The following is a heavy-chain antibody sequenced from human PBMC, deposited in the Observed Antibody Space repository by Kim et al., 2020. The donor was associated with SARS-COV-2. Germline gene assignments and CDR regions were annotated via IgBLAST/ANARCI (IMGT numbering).Heavy chain of an antibody. D-gene: IGHD3-10*01. V-gene: IGHV3-23*01. CDR3: AKVPKYYGSGSDYHELAAGNYFDY. CDR1: GFTFSSYA. J-gene: IGHJ4*02. CDR2: ISGSGGST. Sequence: GGSLRLSCAASGFTFSSYAMSWVRQAPGKGLEWVSAISGSGGSTYYADSVKGRFTISRDNSKNTLYLQMNSLRAEDTAVYYCAKVPKYYGSGSDYHELAAGNYFDYWGQGTLVTVSS.